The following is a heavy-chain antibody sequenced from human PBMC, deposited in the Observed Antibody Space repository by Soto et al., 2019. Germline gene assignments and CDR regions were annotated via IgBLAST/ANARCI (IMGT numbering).Heavy chain of an antibody. CDR2: VFYDGNT. J-gene: IGHJ6*02. CDR3: ARYVDIVATIPLTNYYYGLDV. Sequence: SETLSLTCTVSGGSIATTYYWAWIRQPPGKGLEWIGSVFYDGNTYYNPSLKSRVAISVDTSKNPFSLKLASVTAADTAVYYCARYVDIVATIPLTNYYYGLDVWGQGTTVTVSS. CDR1: GGSIATTYY. V-gene: IGHV4-39*07. D-gene: IGHD5-12*01.